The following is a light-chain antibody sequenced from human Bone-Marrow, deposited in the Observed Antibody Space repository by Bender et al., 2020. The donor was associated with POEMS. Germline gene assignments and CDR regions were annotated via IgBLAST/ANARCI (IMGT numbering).Light chain of an antibody. J-gene: IGLJ2*01. Sequence: QSALTQPPSASGSPGQSVTISCSGLSSDISAYDSVSWYHQHPGKAPKLMIFDVSVRPSGVSNRFSGSKSGNTASLTISGLQAEDEADYYCSSFTSISALHVVFGGGTKLTVL. CDR3: SSFTSISALHVV. V-gene: IGLV2-14*01. CDR1: SSDISAYDS. CDR2: DVS.